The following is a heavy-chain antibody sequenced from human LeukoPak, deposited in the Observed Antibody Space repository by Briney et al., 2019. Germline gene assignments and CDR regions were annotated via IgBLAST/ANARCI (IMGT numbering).Heavy chain of an antibody. Sequence: SGGSLRLSCAASGFTFSSYAMSWVRQAPGKGLEWVSAISGSGGSTYYADSVKGLFTISRDNSKNTLYLQMNSLRAEDTAVYYCAKDLEVEGYCSSTSCYPNFDYWGQGTLVTVSS. CDR1: GFTFSSYA. D-gene: IGHD2-2*01. CDR3: AKDLEVEGYCSSTSCYPNFDY. CDR2: ISGSGGST. J-gene: IGHJ4*02. V-gene: IGHV3-23*01.